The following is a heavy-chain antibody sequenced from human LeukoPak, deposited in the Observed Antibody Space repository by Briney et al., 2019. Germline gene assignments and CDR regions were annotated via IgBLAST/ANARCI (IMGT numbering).Heavy chain of an antibody. CDR1: DGSISGSSYY. V-gene: IGHV4-39*07. CDR3: ARGSGDDYGDYVLFY. D-gene: IGHD4-17*01. CDR2: IYYSGST. Sequence: SETLSLTCTVSDGSISGSSYYWGWIRQPPGKGLEWIGSIYYSGSTYYNPSLKSRVTISVDTSKNQFSLKLSSVTAADTAVYYCARGSGDDYGDYVLFYWGQGTLVTVSS. J-gene: IGHJ4*02.